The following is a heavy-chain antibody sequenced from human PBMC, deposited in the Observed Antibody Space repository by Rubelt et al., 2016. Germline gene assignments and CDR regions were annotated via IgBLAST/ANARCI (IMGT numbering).Heavy chain of an antibody. Sequence: QLQLQESGPGLVKPSETLSLTCTVSGGSISSSSYYWGWIRQPPGKGLEWIGSVYYAESTYYNPSLQSRATISVDTSKNQFSLKLSLLTAADTAVYYCARHGGALAFDIWGQGTMVTVSS. J-gene: IGHJ3*02. CDR2: VYYAEST. CDR1: GGSISSSSYY. V-gene: IGHV4-39*01. D-gene: IGHD3-16*01. CDR3: ARHGGALAFDI.